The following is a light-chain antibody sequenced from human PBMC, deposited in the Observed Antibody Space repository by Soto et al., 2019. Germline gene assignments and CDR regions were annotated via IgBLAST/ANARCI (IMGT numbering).Light chain of an antibody. CDR2: GAS. CDR1: QSINSRY. Sequence: EIVVTQSPGTLSLSPGERATLSCRASQSINSRYLAWYQQKPGQAPRLLIYGASSRATGIPDRFSGSGSGTDFTLTISTVEPEDFAVYYCQQFGSSPGFTFGPGTKVDIK. J-gene: IGKJ3*01. V-gene: IGKV3-20*01. CDR3: QQFGSSPGFT.